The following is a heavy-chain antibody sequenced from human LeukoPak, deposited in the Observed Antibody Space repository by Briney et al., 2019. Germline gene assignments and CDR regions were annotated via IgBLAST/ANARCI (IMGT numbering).Heavy chain of an antibody. V-gene: IGHV3-33*01. D-gene: IGHD3-10*01. CDR3: ARDLASGYCGSGSAVGY. Sequence: GRSLRLSCAASGFTFSSYGMHWVRQAPGKGLEWVAVIWYDGSNKYYADSVKGRFTISRDNSKNTLYLQMNSLRAEDTAVYYCARDLASGYCGSGSAVGYWGQGTLVTVSS. CDR1: GFTFSSYG. J-gene: IGHJ4*02. CDR2: IWYDGSNK.